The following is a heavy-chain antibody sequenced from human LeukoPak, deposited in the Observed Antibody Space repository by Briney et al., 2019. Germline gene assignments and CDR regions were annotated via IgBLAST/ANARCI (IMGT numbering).Heavy chain of an antibody. D-gene: IGHD3-9*01. CDR1: GGTFSSYA. Sequence: SVKVSCKASGGTFSSYAISWVRQAPGQGLEWMGGIIPIFGTANYAQKFQGRVTITADESTSTAYMELSSLRSEDTAVYYCARVGHHYDILTGSQIDAFDIWGQGTMVTVSS. J-gene: IGHJ3*02. V-gene: IGHV1-69*13. CDR3: ARVGHHYDILTGSQIDAFDI. CDR2: IIPIFGTA.